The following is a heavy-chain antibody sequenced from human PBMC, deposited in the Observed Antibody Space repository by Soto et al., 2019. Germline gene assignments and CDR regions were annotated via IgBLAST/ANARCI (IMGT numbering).Heavy chain of an antibody. CDR1: GGSISSSSYY. CDR2: IYYSGST. Sequence: SATLSLTCTVSGGSISSSSYYWGWIRQPPGKGLEWIGSIYYSGSTYYNPSLKSRVTISVDTSKNQFSLKLSSVTAADTAVYYCARRGNSNYFDYWGQGTLVTVSS. CDR3: ARRGNSNYFDY. D-gene: IGHD4-4*01. V-gene: IGHV4-39*01. J-gene: IGHJ4*02.